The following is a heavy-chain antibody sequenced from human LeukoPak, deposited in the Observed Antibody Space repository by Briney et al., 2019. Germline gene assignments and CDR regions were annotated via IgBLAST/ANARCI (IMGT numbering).Heavy chain of an antibody. J-gene: IGHJ4*02. CDR3: ARGYCTSSSCYNDY. V-gene: IGHV3-30*04. Sequence: GGSWRPSVVTFGSTLITYAFHWFRQAPGKGREGLPTMSFDVNNKYYADSVRGRFTISRDNSKNTLYLQMNSLRAEDTAVYSCARGYCTSSSCYNDYWGQGTLVTVSS. CDR2: MSFDVNNK. D-gene: IGHD2-2*02. CDR1: GSTLITYA.